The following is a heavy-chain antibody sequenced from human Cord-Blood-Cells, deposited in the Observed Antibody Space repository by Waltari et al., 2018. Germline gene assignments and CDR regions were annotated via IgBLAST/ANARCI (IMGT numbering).Heavy chain of an antibody. V-gene: IGHV3-7*01. CDR1: GFTFSSYW. CDR2: IKQDEREK. D-gene: IGHD1-20*01. J-gene: IGHJ4*02. CDR3: AGVLVTGTNLDS. Sequence: EVQLVESGGGLVQPGGSLRLSCAASGFTFSSYWMSWVRQAPGKGGGGWAKIKQDEREKYKVDSGRGRLTIPEKKARNPWYLQRNSWGAEDTAVYYGAGVLVTGTNLDSWGKGTLVTVSS.